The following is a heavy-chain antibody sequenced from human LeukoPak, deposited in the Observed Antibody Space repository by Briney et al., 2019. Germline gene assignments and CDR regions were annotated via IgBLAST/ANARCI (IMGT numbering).Heavy chain of an antibody. V-gene: IGHV4-39*01. CDR1: GASIDTSAYN. J-gene: IGHJ4*02. Sequence: PSETLSLTCSVSGASIDTSAYNWGWIRQPPGKGLEWIGSIYHSGGSYDNPSLKSRLTLSIDTSRNQFSLTLKSVTAADSGVYFCAREILYDSTAYYLWGQGIVVTVSS. D-gene: IGHD3-22*01. CDR2: IYHSGGS. CDR3: AREILYDSTAYYL.